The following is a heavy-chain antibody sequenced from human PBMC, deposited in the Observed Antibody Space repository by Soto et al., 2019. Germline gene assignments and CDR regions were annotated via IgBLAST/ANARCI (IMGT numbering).Heavy chain of an antibody. Sequence: GASVKVSCKASGYTFTSYAMHWVRQAPGQRLEWMGWINAGNGNTKYSQKFQGRVTITRDTSASTAYMELSSLRSEDTAVYYCARDFFGSSWYWGYVLDPWGQGTLVTVSS. CDR3: ARDFFGSSWYWGYVLDP. CDR1: GYTFTSYA. V-gene: IGHV1-3*01. CDR2: INAGNGNT. J-gene: IGHJ5*02. D-gene: IGHD6-13*01.